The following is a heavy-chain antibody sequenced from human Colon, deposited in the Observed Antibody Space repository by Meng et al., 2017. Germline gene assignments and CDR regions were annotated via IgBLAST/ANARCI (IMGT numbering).Heavy chain of an antibody. Sequence: QPQLQESGPGLGKRSEALSLTWSVSGGSISTRGYYWGWIRQPPGKGLEWIGEIPHRGSSAYNPSLKSRVSMSIDKSKNQFSLKLTSVTAADTAVYHCLRGSGGSVWGQGTLVTVSS. D-gene: IGHD3-10*01. CDR2: IPHRGSS. V-gene: IGHV4-39*07. CDR1: GGSISTRGYY. CDR3: LRGSGGSV. J-gene: IGHJ1*01.